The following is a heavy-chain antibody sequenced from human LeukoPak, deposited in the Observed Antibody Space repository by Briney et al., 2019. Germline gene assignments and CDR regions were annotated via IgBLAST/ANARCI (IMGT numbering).Heavy chain of an antibody. CDR2: INPNSGGT. V-gene: IGHV1-2*02. Sequence: ASVKVSCKASGYTFTGYYMHWVRQAPGQGLEWMGWINPNSGGTNYAQKFQGRVTMTRDTSISTAYMELSRLRSDDTAVYYRARSIPTYCGGDCYSGPDYWGQGTLVTVSP. D-gene: IGHD2-21*02. CDR1: GYTFTGYY. CDR3: ARSIPTYCGGDCYSGPDY. J-gene: IGHJ4*02.